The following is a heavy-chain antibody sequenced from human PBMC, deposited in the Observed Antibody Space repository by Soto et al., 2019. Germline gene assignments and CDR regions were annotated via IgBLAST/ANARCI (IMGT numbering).Heavy chain of an antibody. CDR2: ISSSSSYI. D-gene: IGHD2-2*01. CDR1: GFTFSSYS. V-gene: IGHV3-21*01. J-gene: IGHJ3*02. Sequence: GGSLRLSCAASGFTFSSYSMNWVRQAPGKGLEWVSSISSSSSYIYYAGSVKGRFTISRDNAKNSLYLQMNSPRAEDTAVYYCAREGGNTIVVVPAGDDAFDIWGQGTMVTVSS. CDR3: AREGGNTIVVVPAGDDAFDI.